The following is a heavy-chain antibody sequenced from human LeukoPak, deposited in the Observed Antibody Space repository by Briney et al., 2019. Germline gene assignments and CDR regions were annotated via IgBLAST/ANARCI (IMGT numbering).Heavy chain of an antibody. Sequence: PGGSLRLSCAASGFTFSSYVMHWVRQAPGKGLEWVAFIRYDGSNKYYADSVKGRFTISRDNSKNTLYLQMNSLRAEDTAVYYCAKGLGYCSSTSCSPFWGMDVWGQGTTVTVSS. CDR3: AKGLGYCSSTSCSPFWGMDV. CDR1: GFTFSSYV. CDR2: IRYDGSNK. J-gene: IGHJ6*02. D-gene: IGHD2-2*01. V-gene: IGHV3-30*02.